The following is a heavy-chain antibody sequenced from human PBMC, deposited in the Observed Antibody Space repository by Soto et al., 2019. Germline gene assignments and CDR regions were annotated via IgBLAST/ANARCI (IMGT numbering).Heavy chain of an antibody. CDR3: ARERPYGSGSYSNYFDY. CDR2: IYYSGST. D-gene: IGHD3-10*01. CDR1: GRSICRGGYC. V-gene: IGHV4-31*03. Sequence: SDTLSLYSTSSGRSICRGGYCWSWIRQHPGKGLEWIGYIYYSGSTYYNPSLKSRVTISVDTSKNQFSLKLSSVTAADTAVYYCARERPYGSGSYSNYFDYWGQGTLVTVSS. J-gene: IGHJ4*02.